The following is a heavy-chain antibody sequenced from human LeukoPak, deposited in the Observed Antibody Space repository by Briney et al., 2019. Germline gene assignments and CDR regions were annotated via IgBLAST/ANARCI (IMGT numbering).Heavy chain of an antibody. J-gene: IGHJ6*03. CDR1: GYTFTSYD. V-gene: IGHV1-8*01. Sequence: GASVKVSCKASGYTFTSYDINWVRQATGQGLEWMGWMNPNSGNTGYAQKFQGRVTMTRNTSISTAYMELSSLRSEDTAVYYCARASEGVAGTYYYYYMDVWGKGTTVTVSS. CDR2: MNPNSGNT. D-gene: IGHD6-19*01. CDR3: ARASEGVAGTYYYYYMDV.